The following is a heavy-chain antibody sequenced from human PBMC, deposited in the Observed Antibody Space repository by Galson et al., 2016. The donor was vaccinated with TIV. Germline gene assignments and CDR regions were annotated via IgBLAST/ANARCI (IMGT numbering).Heavy chain of an antibody. V-gene: IGHV1-2*02. CDR1: GNAFTAYY. CDR2: ITPNSGAT. D-gene: IGHD2/OR15-2a*01. Sequence: SVKVSCKASGNAFTAYYIHWARQAPAQGLEWMGWITPNSGATKNAQKFQGRVTITQDTSIRTVYMELTGLRYDDTAGYYRVGETIFRPKWFDPWGQGTLVTVSS. J-gene: IGHJ5*02. CDR3: VGETIFRPKWFDP.